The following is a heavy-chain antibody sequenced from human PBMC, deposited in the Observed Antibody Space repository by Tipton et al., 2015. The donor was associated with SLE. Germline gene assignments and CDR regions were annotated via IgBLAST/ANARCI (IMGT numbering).Heavy chain of an antibody. Sequence: TLSLTCTVSGGSISSGSYYWSWIRQPPGKGLEWIGYIYYSGSTNYNPSLKSRVTTSVDTSKNQFSLKLTSVTAADTAVYYCARDREMAGAFDIWGQGTMVTVSS. CDR2: IYYSGST. D-gene: IGHD5-24*01. CDR3: ARDREMAGAFDI. J-gene: IGHJ3*02. V-gene: IGHV4-61*01. CDR1: GGSISSGSYY.